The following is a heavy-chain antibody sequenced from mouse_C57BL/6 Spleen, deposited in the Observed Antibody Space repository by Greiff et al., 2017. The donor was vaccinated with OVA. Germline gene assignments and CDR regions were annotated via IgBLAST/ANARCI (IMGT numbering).Heavy chain of an antibody. D-gene: IGHD1-1*01. V-gene: IGHV1-76*01. Sequence: VQLQQSGAELVRPGASVKLSCKASGYTFTDYYINWVKQRPGQGLEWIARIYPGSGNTYYNEKFKGKATLTAEKSSSTAYMQLSSLTSEDSAVYFCASSDYGSSPAWFAYWGQGTLVTVSA. J-gene: IGHJ3*01. CDR3: ASSDYGSSPAWFAY. CDR2: IYPGSGNT. CDR1: GYTFTDYY.